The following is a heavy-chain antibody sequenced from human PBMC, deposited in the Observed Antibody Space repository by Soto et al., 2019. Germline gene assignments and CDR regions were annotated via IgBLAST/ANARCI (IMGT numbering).Heavy chain of an antibody. CDR1: GYPVTAYY. J-gene: IGHJ3*02. D-gene: IGHD3-3*01. V-gene: IGHV1-2*02. Sequence: QLHLVQSGAVVKKPGASVTVSCSASGYPVTAYYMHWVRQAPGRGLEWMGGINPATGAAKYTQTFQGRVTRTRDPSTSTVFRELSGLPSEDPAVFYCARGGGVGVAGSAAFDMWGQGTLVTVSS. CDR3: ARGGGVGVAGSAAFDM. CDR2: INPATGAA.